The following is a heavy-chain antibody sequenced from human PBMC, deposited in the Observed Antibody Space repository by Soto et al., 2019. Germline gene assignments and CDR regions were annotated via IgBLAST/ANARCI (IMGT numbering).Heavy chain of an antibody. J-gene: IGHJ6*03. Sequence: EVQRLESGGGLVQPGGSLRLSCAASGFTFSSYAMSWVRQAPGKGLEWVSGISGSGGSTYYADSVKGRFTISRDNSKNTLYLQMNSLRAEDTAVYYCAKAMYSSSSFLDYYYMDVWGKGTTVTVSS. D-gene: IGHD6-6*01. V-gene: IGHV3-23*01. CDR1: GFTFSSYA. CDR3: AKAMYSSSSFLDYYYMDV. CDR2: ISGSGGST.